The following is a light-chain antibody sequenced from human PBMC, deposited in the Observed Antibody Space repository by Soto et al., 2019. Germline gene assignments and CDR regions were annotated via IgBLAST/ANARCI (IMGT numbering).Light chain of an antibody. CDR2: GAS. V-gene: IGKV3-15*01. CDR1: QSVSSN. J-gene: IGKJ2*01. Sequence: EIVMTQSPATLSVSPGDRASLSCRASQSVSSNLAWYQQKPGQAPRLLIYGASTRATGIPARCSGSGFGTEFTLTISSLQSEDFAVYYCQQYNKWFTFGQGTKLDIK. CDR3: QQYNKWFT.